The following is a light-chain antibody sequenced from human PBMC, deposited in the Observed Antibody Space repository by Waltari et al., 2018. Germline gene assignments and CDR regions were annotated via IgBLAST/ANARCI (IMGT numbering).Light chain of an antibody. CDR1: QDIKNY. V-gene: IGKV1-27*01. CDR3: QQYNSVPWT. Sequence: DIQMTQSPSSLSASVGDRVTLTCRTSQDIKNYLAWYQHKPGTVPKLLIFSASILESGVPSRFSGSGSGTDFTLTISSLQPEDVATYYCQQYNSVPWTFGQGTEVEIK. CDR2: SAS. J-gene: IGKJ1*01.